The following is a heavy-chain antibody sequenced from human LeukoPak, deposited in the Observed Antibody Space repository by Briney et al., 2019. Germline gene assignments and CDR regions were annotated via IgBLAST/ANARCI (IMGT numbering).Heavy chain of an antibody. V-gene: IGHV3-33*01. CDR3: ARDEVITFRLFDH. D-gene: IGHD1-14*01. CDR2: IWYDGNTK. Sequence: GGSLRLSCAAAGFVFNEYGMHWVRQAPGKGLEWLAVIWYDGNTKYYSDSVKGRFTISRDSSKNTLYLEMNSLRAEDTAVYYCARDEVITFRLFDHWGQGTLVTVSS. CDR1: GFVFNEYG. J-gene: IGHJ4*02.